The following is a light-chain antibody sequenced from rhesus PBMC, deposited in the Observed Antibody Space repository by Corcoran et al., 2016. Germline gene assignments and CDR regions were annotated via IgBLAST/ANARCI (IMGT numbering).Light chain of an antibody. CDR3: LQYNSKPWT. J-gene: IGKJ1*01. CDR2: AAS. Sequence: DIQMTQSPSSLSASIGDRVTITCRACQGISNDLSWYQQKPGKAPKRLSYAASSLESGVPSRFSGSGSGTEFTLTVSSLQPDDFAAYSCLQYNSKPWTFGQGTKVEIK. V-gene: IGKV1-36*01. CDR1: QGISND.